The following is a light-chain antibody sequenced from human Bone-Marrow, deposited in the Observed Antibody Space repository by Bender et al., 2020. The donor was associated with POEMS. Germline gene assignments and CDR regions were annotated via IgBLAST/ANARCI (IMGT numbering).Light chain of an antibody. Sequence: QSALTQPASVSGSPGQSITISCTGTRSDVGAYNFVSWYQQHAGKAPKLMIYDVSNRPSGISNRFSGSKSGNTASLTISGLQAEDEADYYCSSYTNSGAYVFGTGTKVTFL. V-gene: IGLV2-14*01. CDR2: DVS. CDR3: SSYTNSGAYV. J-gene: IGLJ1*01. CDR1: RSDVGAYNF.